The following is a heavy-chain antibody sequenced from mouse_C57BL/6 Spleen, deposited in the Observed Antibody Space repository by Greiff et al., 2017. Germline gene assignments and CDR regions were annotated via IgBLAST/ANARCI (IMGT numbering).Heavy chain of an antibody. CDR3: ARPYYYGTLWYFDV. V-gene: IGHV3-6*01. CDR2: ISYDGSN. Sequence: EVQLVESGPGLVKPSQSLSLTCSVTGYSITSGYYWNWIRQFPGNKLEWMGYISYDGSNNYNPSLKNRISITRDTSKNQFFLKLNSVTTEDPATYYCARPYYYGTLWYFDVWGTGTTVTVSS. D-gene: IGHD1-1*01. J-gene: IGHJ1*03. CDR1: GYSITSGYY.